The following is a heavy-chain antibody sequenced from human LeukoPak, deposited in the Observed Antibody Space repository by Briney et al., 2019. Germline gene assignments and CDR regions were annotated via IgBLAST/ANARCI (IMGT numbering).Heavy chain of an antibody. CDR2: ISSSSSTI. CDR1: GFTFSSYS. Sequence: GGSLRLSCAASGFTFSSYSMNWVRQAPGKELEWVSYISSSSSTIYYADSVKGRFTISRDNAKNSLYLQMNSLRDEDTAVYYCARGGYSSSWDDTDYWGQGTLVTVSS. V-gene: IGHV3-48*02. D-gene: IGHD6-13*01. J-gene: IGHJ4*02. CDR3: ARGGYSSSWDDTDY.